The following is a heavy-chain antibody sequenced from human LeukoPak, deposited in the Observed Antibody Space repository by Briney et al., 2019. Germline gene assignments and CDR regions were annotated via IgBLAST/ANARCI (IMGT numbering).Heavy chain of an antibody. Sequence: GGSLRLSCAASGFTFSSYAMSWVRQAPGKGLEWVSAISGSGGSTYYADSVKGRFTISRDNSKNTLCLQMNSLRAEDTAVYYCAKDRRWLSGIDYWGQGTLVTVSS. CDR2: ISGSGGST. CDR1: GFTFSSYA. CDR3: AKDRRWLSGIDY. D-gene: IGHD3-10*01. J-gene: IGHJ4*02. V-gene: IGHV3-23*01.